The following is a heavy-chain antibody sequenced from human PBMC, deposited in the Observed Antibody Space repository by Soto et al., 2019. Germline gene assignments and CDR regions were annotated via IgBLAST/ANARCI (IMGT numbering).Heavy chain of an antibody. D-gene: IGHD6-6*01. V-gene: IGHV1-69*01. J-gene: IGHJ4*02. CDR3: AIEYSSSPPYYPMGY. CDR1: GGTFSSYS. Sequence: QVQLVQSGAEVKKPGSSVKVSCKASGGTFSSYSISWVRQAPGQGREWMGGIIPIVGTANYARKFQGRVTITADESTSAAYVELGSLRSEDTAVYYCAIEYSSSPPYYPMGYWCQGTLVTVSS. CDR2: IIPIVGTA.